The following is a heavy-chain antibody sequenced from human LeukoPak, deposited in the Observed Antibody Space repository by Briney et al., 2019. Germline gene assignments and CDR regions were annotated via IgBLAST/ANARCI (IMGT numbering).Heavy chain of an antibody. CDR2: INPNSGNT. CDR1: GYTFTGYY. Sequence: GASVKVSCKASGYTFTGYYMHWVRQAPGQGLEWMGWINPNSGNTGYAQKFQGRVTMTRNTSISTAYMELSSLRSEDTAVYYCARGPTHYRYSSSWYAPHYWGQGTLVTVSS. D-gene: IGHD6-13*01. V-gene: IGHV1-8*02. CDR3: ARGPTHYRYSSSWYAPHY. J-gene: IGHJ4*02.